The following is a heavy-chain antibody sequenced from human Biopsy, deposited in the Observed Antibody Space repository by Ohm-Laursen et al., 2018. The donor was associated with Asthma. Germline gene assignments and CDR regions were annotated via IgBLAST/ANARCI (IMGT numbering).Heavy chain of an antibody. CDR1: GAAISRGGYY. Sequence: SETLSLTCAVSGAAISRGGYYWSWIRQPPGKGMEWIGSMYHSGSPYYHPSLKSRATISVDTSKNQLSLKMSSVTAADTAVYFCVRHQYSSSWSTFDYWGQGALVTVSS. D-gene: IGHD3-22*01. CDR3: VRHQYSSSWSTFDY. V-gene: IGHV4-39*01. CDR2: MYHSGSP. J-gene: IGHJ4*02.